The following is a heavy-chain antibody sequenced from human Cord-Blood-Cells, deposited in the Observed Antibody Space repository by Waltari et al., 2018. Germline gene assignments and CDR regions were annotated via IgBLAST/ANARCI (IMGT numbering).Heavy chain of an antibody. Sequence: QVQLVQSGAEVKKLGSSVKVSCKASGCTFSSYAISCVRQAPGQGLEWMGGIIPIFGTANYAQKFQGRVTITADESTSTAYMELSSLRSEDTAVYYCARWTTAMVTYFDYWGQGTLVTVSS. J-gene: IGHJ4*02. D-gene: IGHD5-18*01. CDR3: ARWTTAMVTYFDY. CDR1: GCTFSSYA. V-gene: IGHV1-69*01. CDR2: IIPIFGTA.